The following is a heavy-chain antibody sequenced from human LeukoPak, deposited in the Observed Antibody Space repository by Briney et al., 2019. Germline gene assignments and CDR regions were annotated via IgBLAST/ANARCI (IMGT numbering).Heavy chain of an antibody. CDR2: ISYDGSNK. CDR3: ARERPSYYDSSGYSFDY. D-gene: IGHD3-22*01. V-gene: IGHV3-30-3*01. Sequence: GGSLRLSCAASGFTFSSYAMHWVRQAPGKGLEWVAVISYDGSNKYYADSVKGRFTISRDNSKNTLYLQMNSLRAEDTAVYYCARERPSYYDSSGYSFDYWGQGTLVTVSS. J-gene: IGHJ4*02. CDR1: GFTFSSYA.